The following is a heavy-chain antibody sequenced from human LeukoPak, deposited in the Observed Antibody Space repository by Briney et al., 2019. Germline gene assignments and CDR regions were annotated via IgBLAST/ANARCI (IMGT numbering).Heavy chain of an antibody. CDR1: GGSISIYY. Sequence: PSETLSLTCTVSGGSISIYYWSWIRQPPGKGLEWIGYIYYSGSTNYNPSLKSRVTISVDTSKNQFSLKLSSVTAADTAVYYCATTYYYDSSGYYSYYYYYGMDVWGQGTTVTVSS. J-gene: IGHJ6*02. CDR3: ATTYYYDSSGYYSYYYYYGMDV. V-gene: IGHV4-59*01. CDR2: IYYSGST. D-gene: IGHD3-22*01.